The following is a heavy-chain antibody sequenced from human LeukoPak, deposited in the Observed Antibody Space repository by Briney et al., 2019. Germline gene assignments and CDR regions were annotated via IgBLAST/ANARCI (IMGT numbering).Heavy chain of an antibody. D-gene: IGHD6-19*01. V-gene: IGHV4-61*01. Sequence: SETLSLTCTVSGGSVSSGSYYWSWIRQTPGKGLDWIAYMYYSGTTTYNPSLKCRVTISVDASKNQFSLRLSSVTAADTAVYYCARAGPWSSSGWVHFDNWGQGTVVTVSS. J-gene: IGHJ4*02. CDR3: ARAGPWSSSGWVHFDN. CDR1: GGSVSSGSYY. CDR2: MYYSGTT.